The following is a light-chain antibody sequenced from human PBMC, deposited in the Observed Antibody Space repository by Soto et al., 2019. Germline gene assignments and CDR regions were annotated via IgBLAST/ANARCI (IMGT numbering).Light chain of an antibody. CDR1: SSDVGGYNY. V-gene: IGLV2-14*03. J-gene: IGLJ2*01. CDR3: SSFARSSTLV. Sequence: QSALTQPASVSASPGQSVSISCTGTSSDVGGYNYVSWYQHYPGKAPKLIIYDVSNRPSGISNRFSGSKSGNTASLTISGLQAEDEADYYCSSFARSSTLVFGGGTKLPS. CDR2: DVS.